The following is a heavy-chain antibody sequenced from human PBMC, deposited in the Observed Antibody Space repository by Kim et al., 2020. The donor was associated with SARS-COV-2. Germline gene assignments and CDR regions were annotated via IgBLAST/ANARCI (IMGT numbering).Heavy chain of an antibody. CDR3: ARVALGSSSWYWFDP. CDR2: ISSSTSYT. D-gene: IGHD6-13*01. V-gene: IGHV3-11*05. CDR1: GFTFSDYY. Sequence: LSLTCAASGFTFSDYYMSWIRQAPGKGLEWLSYISSSTSYTNYADSVKGRFTISRDNAKNSLYLQMNSLRAEDSAVYYCARVALGSSSWYWFDPWGQGTLVTVSS. J-gene: IGHJ5*02.